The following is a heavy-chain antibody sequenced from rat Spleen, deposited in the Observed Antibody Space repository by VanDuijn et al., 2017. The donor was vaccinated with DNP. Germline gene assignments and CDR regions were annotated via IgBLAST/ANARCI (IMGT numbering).Heavy chain of an antibody. V-gene: IGHV2-41*01. CDR1: GFSLSNYN. J-gene: IGHJ2*01. CDR3: ARSDYHDGGFYYGFFDY. Sequence: QVQLKESGPGLVQPSQTLSLTCTVAGFSLSNYNVHWVRQPPGKDLEWMAIIWNTGDTQYNSALKSRLSISRDTSKSQVFLNMDSLQTEDTAMYFCARSDYHDGGFYYGFFDYWGQGVMVTVAS. CDR2: IWNTGDT. D-gene: IGHD1-12*02.